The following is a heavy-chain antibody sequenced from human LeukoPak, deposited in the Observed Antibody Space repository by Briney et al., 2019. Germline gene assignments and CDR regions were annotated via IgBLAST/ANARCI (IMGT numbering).Heavy chain of an antibody. J-gene: IGHJ4*02. Sequence: GGSLRLSCAASGFTFSSYAMSWVRQAPGKGLEWVSAISSTGGSTYYADSVKGRFTISRDNSKNTLYLQMNSLRAEDTAVYYCPKDSQQLASYWGQGTVVIVSS. V-gene: IGHV3-23*01. CDR2: ISSTGGST. CDR1: GFTFSSYA. D-gene: IGHD6-13*01. CDR3: PKDSQQLASY.